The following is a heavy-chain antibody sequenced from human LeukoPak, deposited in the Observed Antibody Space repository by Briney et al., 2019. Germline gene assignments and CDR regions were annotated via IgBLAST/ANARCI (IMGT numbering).Heavy chain of an antibody. CDR2: IYPGDSDT. CDR1: GYSFTSYW. Sequence: GESLKISCKGSGYSFTSYWIGWVRQMPGKGLEGMGFIYPGDSDTRYSPSFQGQVTISADKSISTDYLQWSSLKASDTAMYYCARLGIVGATSGGPDYWGQGTLVTVSS. D-gene: IGHD1-26*01. J-gene: IGHJ4*02. V-gene: IGHV5-51*01. CDR3: ARLGIVGATSGGPDY.